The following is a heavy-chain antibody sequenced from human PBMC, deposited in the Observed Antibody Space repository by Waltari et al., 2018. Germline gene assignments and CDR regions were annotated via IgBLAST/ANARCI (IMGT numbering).Heavy chain of an antibody. CDR3: AKDAFGNTYLDF. J-gene: IGHJ4*02. Sequence: QVNLVESGGGVVQPGGSLRLSCATSGFTFSNFGMHWVRQALGKGLEWVALIWFDGSDKFYADSVRGRFTISRDNSARTLYLDMDSLRLDDTAMYYCAKDAFGNTYLDFWGQGTLVTVSS. D-gene: IGHD2-2*02. V-gene: IGHV3-30*02. CDR1: GFTFSNFG. CDR2: IWFDGSDK.